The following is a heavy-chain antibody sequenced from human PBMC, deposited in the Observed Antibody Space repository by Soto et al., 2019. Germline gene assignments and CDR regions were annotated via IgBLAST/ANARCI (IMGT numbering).Heavy chain of an antibody. CDR1: GDSVSSNSAA. CDR3: AGTTSHHWLYMDV. Sequence: QVQLQESGPGLVKPSQTLSLTCVISGDSVSSNSAAWNWIRLSPSRGLEWLARTYYRSRWYNDYAVSVRSRITVNPDTSKYQFSLQLPSVTPEDTAVYYCAGTTSHHWLYMDVWGKGATVTVSS. D-gene: IGHD1-7*01. CDR2: TYYRSRWYN. V-gene: IGHV6-1*01. J-gene: IGHJ6*03.